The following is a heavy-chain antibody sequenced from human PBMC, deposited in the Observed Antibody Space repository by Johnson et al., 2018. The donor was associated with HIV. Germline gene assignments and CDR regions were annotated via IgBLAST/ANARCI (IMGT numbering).Heavy chain of an antibody. CDR2: ISGGST. J-gene: IGHJ3*02. V-gene: IGHV3-69-1*01. CDR3: ARVRWQIQSVDVFDI. Sequence: VLLVESGGGLVKPGGSLRLSCAASGFTFSSYAMSWVRQAPGKGLEWVSSISGGSTYYADSVKGRFTISRDNAKNSLYLQMDSLSAEDTAGYYCARVRWQIQSVDVFDIWGQGTMVTVSS. D-gene: IGHD5-24*01. CDR1: GFTFSSYA.